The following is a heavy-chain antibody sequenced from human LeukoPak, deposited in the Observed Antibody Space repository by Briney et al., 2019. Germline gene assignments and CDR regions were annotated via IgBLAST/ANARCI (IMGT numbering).Heavy chain of an antibody. CDR1: GYTFTSYY. V-gene: IGHV1-46*01. CDR2: INPSGGST. J-gene: IGHJ6*03. Sequence: GASVQVSCKASGYTFTSYYMHWLRQAPGQGLEWMGIINPSGGSTSYAQKSQDRVTMTRDTSTSTVYMELSSLRSEDTAVYYCARSRRYCSGGSGYIGNYCYMDVWGKGTTVTISS. D-gene: IGHD2-15*01. CDR3: ARSRRYCSGGSGYIGNYCYMDV.